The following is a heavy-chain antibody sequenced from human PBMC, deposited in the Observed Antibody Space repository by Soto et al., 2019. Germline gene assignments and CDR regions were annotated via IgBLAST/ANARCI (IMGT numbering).Heavy chain of an antibody. D-gene: IGHD1-1*01. CDR3: ARVVPGGKTIDY. J-gene: IGHJ4*02. V-gene: IGHV4-39*02. CDR2: IFYSGTT. CDR1: GGSISSSTSY. Sequence: QLQLQESGPGLVKPSETLSLTCTVSGGSISSSTSYWGWVRQPPGKGLEWIGTIFYSGTTYYNPSLKSRVTISVDTSKNHFSLKLNSVTAADTAVYHCARVVPGGKTIDYWGQGTLVTVSS.